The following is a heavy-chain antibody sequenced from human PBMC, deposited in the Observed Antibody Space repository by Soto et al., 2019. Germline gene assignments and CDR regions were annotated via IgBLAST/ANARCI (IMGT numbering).Heavy chain of an antibody. CDR1: GGSIISYY. Sequence: PSETLSLTCTVSGGSIISYYWSWIRQPPGKGLEWIGYIYYSGSTYYNPSLKSRVTISVDTSKNQFSLKLSSVTAADMAVYYCGRSPPPRGRGPLVPVSS. J-gene: IGHJ5*02. CDR2: IYYSGST. CDR3: GRSPPP. V-gene: IGHV4-59*12.